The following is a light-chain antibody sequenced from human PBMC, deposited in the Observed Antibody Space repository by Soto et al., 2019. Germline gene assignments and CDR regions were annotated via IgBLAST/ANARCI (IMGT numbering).Light chain of an antibody. CDR2: EVN. V-gene: IGLV2-8*01. CDR3: YSYAGTNNYV. J-gene: IGLJ1*01. Sequence: QSALTQPPSASGSPGQSVTISYTGTGSDVGGYNFVSWYQHHPGKAPKLIIYEVNKRPSGVPDRFSGSKSGNTASLTVSGLQAEDEADYYCYSYAGTNNYVFGPGTKLTVL. CDR1: GSDVGGYNF.